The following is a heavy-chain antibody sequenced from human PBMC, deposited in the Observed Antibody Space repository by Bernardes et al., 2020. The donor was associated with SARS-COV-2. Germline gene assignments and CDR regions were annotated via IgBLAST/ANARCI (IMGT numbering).Heavy chain of an antibody. V-gene: IGHV1-2*02. CDR1: GYTFTGYY. Sequence: ASVKVSCKASGYTFTGYYMHWVRQAPGQGLAWMGWINPNSGGTNYAQKFQGRVTMTRDTSISTAYMELSRLRSDDTAVYYCARDATTGIAAAFDYWGQGTLVSVSS. J-gene: IGHJ4*02. CDR3: ARDATTGIAAAFDY. CDR2: INPNSGGT. D-gene: IGHD6-13*01.